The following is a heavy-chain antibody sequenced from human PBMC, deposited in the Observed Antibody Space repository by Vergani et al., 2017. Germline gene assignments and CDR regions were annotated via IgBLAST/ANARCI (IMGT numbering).Heavy chain of an antibody. Sequence: QVQLVESGGGVVQPGGSLRLSCAASGFTFSSYGMHWVRQAPGKGLEWEAFIRYDGSNKYYAESVKGRFTISRDNFKNTLYLQMNSLRAEDTAVYYCAKGRGDSYGWDYWGQGTLVTVSS. D-gene: IGHD5-18*01. CDR3: AKGRGDSYGWDY. V-gene: IGHV3-30*02. CDR1: GFTFSSYG. CDR2: IRYDGSNK. J-gene: IGHJ4*02.